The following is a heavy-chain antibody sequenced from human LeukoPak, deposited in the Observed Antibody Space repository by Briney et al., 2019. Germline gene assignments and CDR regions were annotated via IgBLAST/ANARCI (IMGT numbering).Heavy chain of an antibody. D-gene: IGHD2-21*01. J-gene: IGHJ4*02. CDR3: ARYSAFAHNDY. V-gene: IGHV4-59*12. Sequence: SETLSLTCTVSGGSISSYSWSWIRQPPGKGLEWIGYIYHSGSTYYNPSLKSRVTISVDRSKNQFSLKLSSVTAADTAVYYCARYSAFAHNDYWGQGTLVTVSS. CDR1: GGSISSYS. CDR2: IYHSGST.